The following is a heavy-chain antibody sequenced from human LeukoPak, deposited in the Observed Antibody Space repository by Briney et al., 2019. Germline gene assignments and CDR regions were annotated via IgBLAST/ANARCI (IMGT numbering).Heavy chain of an antibody. CDR1: GFTFSDYY. CDR2: ISSSGSTI. CDR3: ASELGYCSGGSCYGDY. J-gene: IGHJ4*02. Sequence: AGGSLRLSCAASGFTFSDYYMSWIRQAPGKGLEWVSYISSSGSTIYYADPVKGRFTISRDNAKNSLYLQMNSLRAEDTAVYYCASELGYCSGGSCYGDYWGQGTQVTVSS. D-gene: IGHD2-15*01. V-gene: IGHV3-11*01.